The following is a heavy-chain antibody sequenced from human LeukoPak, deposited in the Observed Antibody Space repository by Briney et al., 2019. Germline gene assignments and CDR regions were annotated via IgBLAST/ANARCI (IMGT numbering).Heavy chain of an antibody. CDR2: INPNSGGT. V-gene: IGHV1-2*02. CDR3: ARRFQTKYSSGLVSANWFDP. Sequence: ASVKVSCKASGYTFTGYYMHWVRQAPGQGLEWMGWINPNSGGTNYAQKFQGRVTMTRDTSISTAYMELSRLRSDDTAVYYCARRFQTKYSSGLVSANWFDPWGQGTLVTVSS. CDR1: GYTFTGYY. J-gene: IGHJ5*02. D-gene: IGHD6-19*01.